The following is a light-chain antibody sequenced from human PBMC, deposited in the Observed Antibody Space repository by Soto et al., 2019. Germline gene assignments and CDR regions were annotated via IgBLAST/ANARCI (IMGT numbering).Light chain of an antibody. J-gene: IGKJ1*01. Sequence: DIQRTQSPSTLSASVGDRVTITCRASQSISSGLAWYQQKPGKAPKLLIYKASSLESGVPSRFSGSGSGTEFTLTISSLQPDDFATYYFQQYNSYSSWTFGQGTKVEIK. CDR1: QSISSG. CDR2: KAS. CDR3: QQYNSYSSWT. V-gene: IGKV1-5*03.